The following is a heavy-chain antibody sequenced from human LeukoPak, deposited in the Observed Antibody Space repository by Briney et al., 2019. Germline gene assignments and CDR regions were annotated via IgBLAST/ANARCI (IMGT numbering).Heavy chain of an antibody. CDR3: ARGMVAAEGNWFDP. Sequence: GASVKVSCKASGYTFTSYDINWVRQATGQGLEWMGWINPNSGNTGYAQKFQGRVTMTRNTSISTAYMELSSLRSEDTAVYYCARGMVAAEGNWFDPWGQGTLVTVSS. D-gene: IGHD2-15*01. CDR2: INPNSGNT. J-gene: IGHJ5*02. CDR1: GYTFTSYD. V-gene: IGHV1-8*01.